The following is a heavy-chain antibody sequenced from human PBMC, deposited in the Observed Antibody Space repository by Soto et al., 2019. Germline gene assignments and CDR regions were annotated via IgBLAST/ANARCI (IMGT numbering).Heavy chain of an antibody. D-gene: IGHD3-22*01. CDR3: ARDTYYYDSSGYYHIYWYFDL. CDR1: GFTFSSYW. V-gene: IGHV3-7*03. CDR2: IKQDGSEK. J-gene: IGHJ2*01. Sequence: ESGGGLVQPGGSLRLSCAASGFTFSSYWMSWVRQAPGKGLEWVANIKQDGSEKYYVDSVKGRFTISRDNAKNSLYLQMNSLRAEDTAVYYCARDTYYYDSSGYYHIYWYFDLWGRGTLVTVSS.